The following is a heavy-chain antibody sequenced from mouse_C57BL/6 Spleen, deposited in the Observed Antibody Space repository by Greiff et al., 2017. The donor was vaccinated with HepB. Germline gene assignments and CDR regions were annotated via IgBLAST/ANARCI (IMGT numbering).Heavy chain of an antibody. Sequence: EVQLQQSGPELVKPGASVKISCKASGYTFTDYYMNWVKQSHGKSLEWIGDINPNNGGTSYNQKFKGKATLTVDKSSSTAYMELRSLTSEDSAVYYCARTSYSNSFDYWGQGTTLTVSS. V-gene: IGHV1-26*01. CDR2: INPNNGGT. CDR1: GYTFTDYY. CDR3: ARTSYSNSFDY. D-gene: IGHD2-5*01. J-gene: IGHJ2*01.